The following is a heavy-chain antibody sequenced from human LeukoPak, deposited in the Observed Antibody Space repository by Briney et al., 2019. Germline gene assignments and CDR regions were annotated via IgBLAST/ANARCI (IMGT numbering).Heavy chain of an antibody. CDR2: IIPIFGTA. CDR3: ARSHKRNGDYFDY. V-gene: IGHV1-69*13. CDR1: GGTFSSYA. D-gene: IGHD1-1*01. Sequence: ASVKVSCKASGGTFSSYAISWVRQAPGQGLEWMGGIIPIFGTANYAQKFQGRVTIIADESTSTAYMELSSLRSEDTAVYYCARSHKRNGDYFDYWGQGTLVTVSS. J-gene: IGHJ4*02.